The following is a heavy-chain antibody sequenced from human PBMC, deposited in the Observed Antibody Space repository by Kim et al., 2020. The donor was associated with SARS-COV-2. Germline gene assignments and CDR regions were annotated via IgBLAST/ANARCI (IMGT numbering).Heavy chain of an antibody. Sequence: SVKVSCKASGGTFSSYAISWVRQAPGQGLEWMGGIIPIFGTANYAQKFQGRVTITADESTSTAYMELSSLRSEDTAVYYCATTPGWERNCWKFDLWGRGTLVTVSS. D-gene: IGHD1-26*01. V-gene: IGHV1-69*13. CDR3: ATTPGWERNCWKFDL. CDR1: GGTFSSYA. J-gene: IGHJ2*01. CDR2: IIPIFGTA.